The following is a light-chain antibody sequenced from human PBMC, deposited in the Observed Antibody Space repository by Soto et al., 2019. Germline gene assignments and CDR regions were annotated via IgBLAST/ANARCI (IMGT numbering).Light chain of an antibody. CDR1: SSDVGSYNL. V-gene: IGLV2-23*01. CDR2: EGS. J-gene: IGLJ1*01. Sequence: QTVLTQPASVSGSPGQSITLSCTGTSSDVGSYNLVSWYQQHPGKAPKLMIYEGSKRPSGVSNRFSGSKSGNTASLTISGLQAEDEADYYCCSYAGSSTFVFXTGTKVTVL. CDR3: CSYAGSSTFV.